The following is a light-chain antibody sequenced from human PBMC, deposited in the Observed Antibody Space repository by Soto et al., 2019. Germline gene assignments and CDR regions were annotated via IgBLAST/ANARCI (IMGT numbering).Light chain of an antibody. V-gene: IGKV1-33*01. Sequence: DIQMTQSQSSLSASVGDRLTITCQASQNINNYLNWYQQKPGRAPKLLIYDASNLEAGVPSRFRGSGSGTEFTLTITGLQLEDFATYYCQQDYSTLATFGQGTRLEI. CDR1: QNINNY. J-gene: IGKJ5*01. CDR3: QQDYSTLAT. CDR2: DAS.